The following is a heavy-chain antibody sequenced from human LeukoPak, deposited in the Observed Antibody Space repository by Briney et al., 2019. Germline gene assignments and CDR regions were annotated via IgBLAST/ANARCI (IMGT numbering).Heavy chain of an antibody. J-gene: IGHJ4*02. D-gene: IGHD3-10*01. CDR3: ARLDGERRPLLFGDSYFDY. Sequence: GESLKISCKGSGYSFTSYWIGWVRQMPGKGLEWMGIIYPGDSDTRYSPSFQGQVTISADKSISTAYLQWSSLKASDTAMYYCARLDGERRPLLFGDSYFDYWGQGTLVTVSS. V-gene: IGHV5-51*01. CDR1: GYSFTSYW. CDR2: IYPGDSDT.